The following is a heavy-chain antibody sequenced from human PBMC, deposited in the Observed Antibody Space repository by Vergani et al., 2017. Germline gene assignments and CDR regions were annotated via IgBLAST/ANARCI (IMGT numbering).Heavy chain of an antibody. CDR2: INPNSGGT. CDR1: GYTFPGNH. J-gene: IGHJ5*02. V-gene: IGHV1-2*02. Sequence: VQMVQSGAGVKKPGASVKVSFKTSGYTFPGNHMHWLRPAPGQGLEWMGWINPNSGGTRYSQKFPGRCTMTRDTSISTAYMELSRLRSDDTGVNYVARGIVAVPGAGASWFDPWGQGTLVIVSS. D-gene: IGHD2-2*01. CDR3: ARGIVAVPGAGASWFDP.